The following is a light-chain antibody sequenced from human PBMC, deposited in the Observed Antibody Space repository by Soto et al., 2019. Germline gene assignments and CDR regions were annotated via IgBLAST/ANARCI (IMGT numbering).Light chain of an antibody. V-gene: IGKV1-39*01. Sequence: DVQMTQSPSSLSASVGDRVTITCRASHTISKFLNWYQQKPGKAPKLLISVGYSLQSGVPSRFSGSGGGTDFTLSISSVQPEDFATYFCQQSYMDPITFGQGTRLEI. CDR3: QQSYMDPIT. J-gene: IGKJ5*01. CDR1: HTISKF. CDR2: VGY.